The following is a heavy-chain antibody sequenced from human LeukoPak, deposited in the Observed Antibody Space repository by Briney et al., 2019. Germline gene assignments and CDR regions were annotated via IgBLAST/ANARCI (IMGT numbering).Heavy chain of an antibody. CDR1: GDSIIISNYY. V-gene: IGHV4-39*07. CDR2: IYYSGNT. Sequence: SETLSLTCTISGDSIIISNYYWAWIRQPPGKGLEWIASIYYSGNTYYNPSLKSRLTMSVDTSKNRFSLNLNSVTAADTAVYYCARGLPKIDSGDYGGTWFDPWGQGTLVTVSS. D-gene: IGHD4-17*01. J-gene: IGHJ5*02. CDR3: ARGLPKIDSGDYGGTWFDP.